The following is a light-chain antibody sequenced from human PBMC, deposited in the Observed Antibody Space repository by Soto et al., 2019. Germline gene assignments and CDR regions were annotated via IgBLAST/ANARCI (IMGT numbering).Light chain of an antibody. J-gene: IGKJ3*01. CDR3: QESCSNPLFT. CDR1: HIIGIY. V-gene: IGKV1-39*01. CDR2: AAS. Sequence: IQMTPSPSSLSESVGDRVIIACRSSHIIGIYLNWYQQTPGKDPKLLIDAASNLHPGFQSRLSGSGSGKDFNLTISSLQPAEFATYYWQESCSNPLFTFGPVTKVYIK.